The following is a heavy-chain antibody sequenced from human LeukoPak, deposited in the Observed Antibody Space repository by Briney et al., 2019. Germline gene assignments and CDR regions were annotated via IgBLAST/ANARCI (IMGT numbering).Heavy chain of an antibody. CDR3: ARVTVTTEFDY. V-gene: IGHV1-2*02. Sequence: ASVKVSCKASGYTFTGYFMHWVRQAPGQGLEWMGWINPNSGGTYYAQKFEGRVTLTRDTSISTAYMELSRLRSDDTAVYYCARVTVTTEFDYWGQGTLLTVSS. D-gene: IGHD4-17*01. CDR2: INPNSGGT. J-gene: IGHJ4*02. CDR1: GYTFTGYF.